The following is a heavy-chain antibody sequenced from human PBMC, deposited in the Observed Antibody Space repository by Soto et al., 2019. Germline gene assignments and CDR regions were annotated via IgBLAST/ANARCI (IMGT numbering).Heavy chain of an antibody. CDR3: ASHFTGVLVLGTSPPGGDNFGWDV. D-gene: IGHD2-8*02. J-gene: IGHJ6*02. CDR2: IIPIVDIP. Sequence: QVQLVQSGAEVKKPGSSVKVSGKASGGTFSRYTFTWVRQAPGQGLEWMGRIIPIVDIPNYAQKFQGRVTITADKSTSTAYMELSRLTSDDTAVYYCASHFTGVLVLGTSPPGGDNFGWDVWGQGTTVSVS. V-gene: IGHV1-69*02. CDR1: GGTFSRYT.